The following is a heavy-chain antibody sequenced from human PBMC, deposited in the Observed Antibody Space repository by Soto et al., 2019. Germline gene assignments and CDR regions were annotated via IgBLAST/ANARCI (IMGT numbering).Heavy chain of an antibody. Sequence: GASVKVSCKASGYTFTCYYMHWVRQAPGQGLEWMGWINPNSGGTNYAQKFQGWVTMTRDTSISTAYMELSRLRSDDTAVYYCARDRSEWLSPPSSWFDPWGQETLVTVSS. CDR1: GYTFTCYY. CDR2: INPNSGGT. J-gene: IGHJ5*02. CDR3: ARDRSEWLSPPSSWFDP. D-gene: IGHD3-3*01. V-gene: IGHV1-2*04.